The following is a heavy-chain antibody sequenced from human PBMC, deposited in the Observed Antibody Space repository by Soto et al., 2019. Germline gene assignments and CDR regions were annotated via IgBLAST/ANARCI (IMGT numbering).Heavy chain of an antibody. CDR1: GFTFSSYA. CDR2: ISGSGGST. J-gene: IGHJ5*02. V-gene: IGHV3-23*01. D-gene: IGHD2-15*01. CDR3: ANSPYCSGGSCYSGWFDP. Sequence: PGGSLRLSCAASGFTFSSYAMSWVRQAPGKGLEWVSAISGSGGSTYYADSVKGRFTISRDNSKNTLYLQMNSLRAEDTAVYYCANSPYCSGGSCYSGWFDPWGQGTLVTVSS.